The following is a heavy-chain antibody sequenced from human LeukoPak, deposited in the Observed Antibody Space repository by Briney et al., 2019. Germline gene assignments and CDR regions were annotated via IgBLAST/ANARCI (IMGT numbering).Heavy chain of an antibody. J-gene: IGHJ3*02. Sequence: SETLSLTCTVSGGSISSSSYYWGWIRQPPGKGLEWIGIIYYSGSTYYNPSLKSRVTISVDTSKNQFSLKLSSVTAADTAVYYCARRLLQFQYYYDSSAPPHAFDIWGQGTMVTVSS. CDR3: ARRLLQFQYYYDSSAPPHAFDI. V-gene: IGHV4-39*01. CDR2: IYYSGST. D-gene: IGHD3-22*01. CDR1: GGSISSSSYY.